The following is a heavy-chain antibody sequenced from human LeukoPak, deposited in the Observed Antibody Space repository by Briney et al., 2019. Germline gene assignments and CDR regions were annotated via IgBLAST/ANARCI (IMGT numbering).Heavy chain of an antibody. CDR1: GFTFDDYG. CDR2: INWNGGST. CDR3: ARDTRGDYHHWVDY. V-gene: IGHV3-20*04. D-gene: IGHD4-17*01. Sequence: PGGSQRLSCAASGFTFDDYGMSWVRQAPGRGLEWVSGINWNGGSTGYADSVKGRFTISRDNAKNSLYLQMNSLRAEDTALYYCARDTRGDYHHWVDYWGQGTLVTVSS. J-gene: IGHJ4*02.